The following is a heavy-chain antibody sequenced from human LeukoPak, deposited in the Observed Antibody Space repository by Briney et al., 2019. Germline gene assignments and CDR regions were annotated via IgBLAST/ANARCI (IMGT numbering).Heavy chain of an antibody. V-gene: IGHV3-23*01. J-gene: IGHJ4*02. CDR3: VKDVCTSPGCLLYSDS. D-gene: IGHD2-8*01. CDR2: ISGFNT. CDR1: GFAFNNYA. Sequence: PGGSLRLSCRTSGFAFNNYAMNWVRQPPGKGLEWVSGISGFNTYYADSVNGRFTISRDNSKNVLYLQMNRLRVEDTAVYYCVKDVCTSPGCLLYSDSWGQGALVTVSS.